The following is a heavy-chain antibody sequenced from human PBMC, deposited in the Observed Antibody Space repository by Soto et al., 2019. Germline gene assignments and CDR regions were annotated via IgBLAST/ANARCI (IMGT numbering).Heavy chain of an antibody. CDR2: IYNSGNT. J-gene: IGHJ4*02. CDR3: ARVPDY. V-gene: IGHV4-30-2*01. CDR1: GGSISSGGYS. Sequence: QLQLQESGSGLVTPSQTLSLTCAVSGGSISSGGYSWSWIRPPPGKGLGWIGYIYNSGNTYYNPSLNSRVTISVDRSKNQFSLKLSSVTAADTAVYYCARVPDYWGQGTLVTVSS.